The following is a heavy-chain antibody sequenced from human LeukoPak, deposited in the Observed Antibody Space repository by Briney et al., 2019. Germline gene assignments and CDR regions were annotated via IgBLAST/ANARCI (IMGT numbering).Heavy chain of an antibody. Sequence: GGSLRLSCAASGFTFSSDAMSWVRQTPGKGLEWVSAISSSGGSTYYADSVKGRFTISRDNSKNTLCLQMNSLRAEDTAVYYCAKLTRWELLPPDPWGQGTLVTVSS. J-gene: IGHJ5*02. CDR1: GFTFSSDA. D-gene: IGHD1-26*01. CDR2: ISSSGGST. V-gene: IGHV3-23*01. CDR3: AKLTRWELLPPDP.